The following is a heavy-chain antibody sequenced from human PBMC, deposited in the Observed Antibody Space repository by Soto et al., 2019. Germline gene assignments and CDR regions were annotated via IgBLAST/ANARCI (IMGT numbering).Heavy chain of an antibody. Sequence: QVQLQESGPGLVRPSQTLFLTCSVSGDSISSGGFYWTWVRRHPGKGLEWIGYISFNGSTFYNPSLKSRLTLSFDMSKNQISLRLTSLTAADTAVYFCARSPGFPNAHYDFRSGLHGMDVWGRGTTVTVSS. CDR1: GDSISSGGFY. CDR3: ARSPGFPNAHYDFRSGLHGMDV. CDR2: ISFNGST. D-gene: IGHD3-3*01. J-gene: IGHJ6*02. V-gene: IGHV4-31*03.